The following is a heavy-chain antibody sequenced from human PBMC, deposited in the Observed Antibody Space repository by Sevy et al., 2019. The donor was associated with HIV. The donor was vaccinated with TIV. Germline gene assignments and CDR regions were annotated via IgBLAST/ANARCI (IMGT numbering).Heavy chain of an antibody. V-gene: IGHV3-48*03. D-gene: IGHD5-18*01. Sequence: GGSLRLSCVASGFTFSSYEMNWVRQAPGKGLEWVSHISNSGSIIYYEDSVKGRFTISRDNAKNSLFLQMNSLSAEDTAVYYCVREGLGGYSYSLDYWGHGTLVTVSS. CDR2: ISNSGSII. CDR1: GFTFSSYE. J-gene: IGHJ4*01. CDR3: VREGLGGYSYSLDY.